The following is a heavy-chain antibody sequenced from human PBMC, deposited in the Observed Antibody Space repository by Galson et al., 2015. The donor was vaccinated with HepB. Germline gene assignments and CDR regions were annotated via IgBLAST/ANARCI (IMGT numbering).Heavy chain of an antibody. CDR2: IYTSGST. CDR3: ARSPKTATPGTYNYFDS. V-gene: IGHV4-61*02. Sequence: LSLTCNVSSGSISSDTYYWSWIRQSAGKGLEWIGRIYTSGSTNYNPSLKRRVTMSIDTSKNQFSLKVSSVTAADTAVYYCARSPKTATPGTYNYFDSWGQGTLVTVSS. J-gene: IGHJ5*01. CDR1: SGSISSDTYY. D-gene: IGHD5-18*01.